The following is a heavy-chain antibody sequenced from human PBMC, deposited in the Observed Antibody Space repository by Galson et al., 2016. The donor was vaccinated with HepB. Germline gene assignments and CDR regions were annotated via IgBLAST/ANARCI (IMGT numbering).Heavy chain of an antibody. CDR1: GYNFATFW. CDR2: IYPGDSDT. V-gene: IGHV5-51*01. J-gene: IGHJ4*02. D-gene: IGHD5-12*01. Sequence: QSGAEVKKPGESLMISCKGSGYNFATFWIGWVRQMPGKGLEWMGLIYPGDSDTRYSPSFQGQVTISADKSLNTAYLQLTSLKASDTATYYCARQGPVATSSQPSDYWGQGTPVIVSP. CDR3: ARQGPVATSSQPSDY.